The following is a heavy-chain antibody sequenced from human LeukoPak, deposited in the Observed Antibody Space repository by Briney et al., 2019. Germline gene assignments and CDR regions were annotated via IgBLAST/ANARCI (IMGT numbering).Heavy chain of an antibody. D-gene: IGHD3-22*01. Sequence: PGGSLRLSCAASGLTFNSYAMSWVRQAPGKGLEWVSAISGSGGSTYYADSVKGRFTISRDNSKNTLYLQMNSLRAEDTAVYYCAKSTDQYYYDSSGYQDYWGQGTLVTVSS. J-gene: IGHJ4*02. V-gene: IGHV3-23*01. CDR3: AKSTDQYYYDSSGYQDY. CDR1: GLTFNSYA. CDR2: ISGSGGST.